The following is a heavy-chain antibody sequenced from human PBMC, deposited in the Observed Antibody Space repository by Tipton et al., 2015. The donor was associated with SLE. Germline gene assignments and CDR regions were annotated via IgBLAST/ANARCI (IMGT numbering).Heavy chain of an antibody. J-gene: IGHJ5*02. D-gene: IGHD2-2*02. CDR3: ARAGGCSSTSCYIGWFDP. V-gene: IGHV4-59*01. CDR1: GGSISSYY. Sequence: TLSLTCTVSGGSISSYYWSWIRQPPGKGLEWIGYIYYSGSTNYNPSLKSRVTISADTSKNQFSLKLSSVTAEDTAVYYCARAGGCSSTSCYIGWFDPWGQGTLVTVSS. CDR2: IYYSGST.